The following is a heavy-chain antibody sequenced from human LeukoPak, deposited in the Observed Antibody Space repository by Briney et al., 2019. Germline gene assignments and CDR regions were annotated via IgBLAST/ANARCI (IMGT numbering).Heavy chain of an antibody. CDR2: MNPNSDNT. J-gene: IGHJ3*02. V-gene: IGHV1-8*03. CDR3: ARGRGYSYGPGAFDI. Sequence: GASVKVSCKASGYTFTSYDINWVRQATGQGLEWMGWMNPNSDNTGYAQKFQGRVTITRNTSISTAYMELSSLRSEDTAVYYCARGRGYSYGPGAFDIWGQGTMVTVSS. D-gene: IGHD5-18*01. CDR1: GYTFTSYD.